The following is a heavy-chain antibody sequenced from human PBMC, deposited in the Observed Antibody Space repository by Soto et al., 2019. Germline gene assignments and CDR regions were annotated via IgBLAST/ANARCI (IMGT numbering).Heavy chain of an antibody. Sequence: QVQLQESGPGLVKPSQTLSLTCTVSGGSISSGGYYWSWIRQHPGKGLEWIGYIYYSGSTYYNPSLNSRVTISVDTSKNQFSLKLSFVTAADTAVYYCARLSNPWGNSVMDYWGQGTLVTVSS. CDR1: GGSISSGGYY. CDR2: IYYSGST. D-gene: IGHD3-16*01. J-gene: IGHJ4*02. V-gene: IGHV4-31*03. CDR3: ARLSNPWGNSVMDY.